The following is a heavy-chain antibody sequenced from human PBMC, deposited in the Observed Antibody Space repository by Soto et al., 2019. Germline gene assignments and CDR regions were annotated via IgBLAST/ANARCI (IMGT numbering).Heavy chain of an antibody. CDR2: VIPIFSVM. Sequence: QVQLVQSGPEVKKPGSSVKVSCKASGGTFSNSPIAWVRLAPGQGLEWMGGVIPIFSVMKYAEKFQGRVTFTAEDSTSTVYMELSSLTSEDTAVYYCARGRTIFGVVNFDYWGQGNPVTVSS. V-gene: IGHV1-69*01. J-gene: IGHJ4*02. CDR1: GGTFSNSP. CDR3: ARGRTIFGVVNFDY. D-gene: IGHD3-3*01.